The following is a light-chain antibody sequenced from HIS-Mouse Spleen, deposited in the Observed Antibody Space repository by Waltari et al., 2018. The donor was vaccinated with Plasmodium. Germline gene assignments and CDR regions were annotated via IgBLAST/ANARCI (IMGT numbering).Light chain of an antibody. CDR2: DAC. Sequence: AIQLTQSPSSLSASVGDRVTISCRASQGISSSFAWYQQKPGKAPKLLIYDACSLESGVPSRFSGSGSGTDFTLTISSLQPEDFATYVCQQFNSDRGGLTFGPGTKVEIK. V-gene: IGKV1-13*02. J-gene: IGKJ3*01. CDR1: QGISSS. CDR3: QQFNSDRGGLT.